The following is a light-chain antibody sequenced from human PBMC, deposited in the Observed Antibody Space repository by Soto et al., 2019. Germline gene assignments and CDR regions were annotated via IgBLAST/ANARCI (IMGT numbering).Light chain of an antibody. CDR2: GAS. Sequence: EIVLTQSPATLSVAPGERATLSCRASQSIDTYLAWYQQKPGQAPRPLIYGASNRATEIPARLSGSGSGTEFTLTISSLQSEDFAVYYGQQYDHWPRGTFGQATKLEI. CDR1: QSIDTY. J-gene: IGKJ2*01. CDR3: QQYDHWPRGT. V-gene: IGKV3-15*01.